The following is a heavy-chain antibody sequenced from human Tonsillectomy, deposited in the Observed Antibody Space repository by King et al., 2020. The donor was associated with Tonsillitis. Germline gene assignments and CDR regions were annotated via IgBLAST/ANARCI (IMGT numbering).Heavy chain of an antibody. Sequence: VQLVESGGGVVQPGRSLTLSCTASGFTFTSYSIHWVRQAPGKGLEWVALISYDGSNEYYAQSVEGRFTISRDNSKDTVYLQMNGLRTEDTAVYYCTRASYGGNSVYFDHWGQGTLVTVSS. D-gene: IGHD4-23*01. J-gene: IGHJ4*02. V-gene: IGHV3-30*04. CDR1: GFTFTSYS. CDR3: TRASYGGNSVYFDH. CDR2: ISYDGSNE.